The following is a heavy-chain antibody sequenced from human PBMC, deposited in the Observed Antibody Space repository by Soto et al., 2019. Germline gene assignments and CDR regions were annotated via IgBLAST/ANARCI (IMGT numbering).Heavy chain of an antibody. CDR2: VYYTGST. V-gene: IGHV4-30-4*01. CDR1: GASIRSTDYY. J-gene: IGHJ5*02. CDR3: VRTAREGAVAPHWFDR. D-gene: IGHD2-21*02. Sequence: SETLSLTCTVSGASIRSTDYYWSWIRQAPGKGLEWIGYVYYTGSTYYNPSLMSRLTISVNTSKNQFSLKLTSVTAAETAVYYCVRTAREGAVAPHWFDRWGQGTQVTVSS.